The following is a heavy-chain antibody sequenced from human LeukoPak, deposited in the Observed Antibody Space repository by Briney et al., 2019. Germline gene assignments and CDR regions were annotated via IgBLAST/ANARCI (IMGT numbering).Heavy chain of an antibody. Sequence: GGSLRLSCAASGFTFSTYWMHWVRQAPGKGLVWIARINSEGSDTTYADSVKGRFTISRDNTKNTLYLQMNSLRAEDTAVYYCAKDSGYCSSSGCYFDFWGQGTLVSVSS. D-gene: IGHD2-2*03. V-gene: IGHV3-74*01. J-gene: IGHJ4*02. CDR1: GFTFSTYW. CDR3: AKDSGYCSSSGCYFDF. CDR2: INSEGSDT.